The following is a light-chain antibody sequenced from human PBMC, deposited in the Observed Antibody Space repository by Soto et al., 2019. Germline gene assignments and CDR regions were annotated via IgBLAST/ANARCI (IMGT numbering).Light chain of an antibody. CDR1: QSVSNF. V-gene: IGKV3-11*01. Sequence: EIVLTQSPATLSLSPGKRATLSCRASQSVSNFLAWYQHKPGQAPRLLIHGASKRATDIPARFSGSGSGTDFTLTISGLEPEDSAVYYCQQHNQWPITFGQGTRLEIK. CDR3: QQHNQWPIT. J-gene: IGKJ5*01. CDR2: GAS.